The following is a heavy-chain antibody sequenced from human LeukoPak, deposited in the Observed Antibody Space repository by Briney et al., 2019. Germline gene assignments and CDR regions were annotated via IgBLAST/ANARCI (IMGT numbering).Heavy chain of an antibody. V-gene: IGHV3-30*02. CDR2: IRYDGSNK. D-gene: IGHD3-3*01. Sequence: GGSLRLSCAASGFTFSSYGMHWVRQAPGKGLEGVAFIRYDGSNKYYADSVKGRFTISRDNSKNTLYLQMNSLRAEDTAVYSCAKVKSASFWSDYSCAFDIWGQGTMVTVSS. CDR3: AKVKSASFWSDYSCAFDI. J-gene: IGHJ3*02. CDR1: GFTFSSYG.